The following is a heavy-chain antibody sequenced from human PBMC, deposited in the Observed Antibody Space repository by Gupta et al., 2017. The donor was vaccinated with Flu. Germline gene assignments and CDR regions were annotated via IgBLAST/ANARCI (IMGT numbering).Heavy chain of an antibody. CDR3: AKGGTTATRAH. J-gene: IGHJ4*02. V-gene: IGHV3-23*01. Sequence: EVQLLESGGGLVQPGGSLRLSCTASGFSFSSFAMSWVRQAPGKGLEWVSASSGSGINTYYADSVKGRFTISRDNSKNTLYLQMNSLRAGDTAVYYCAKGGTTATRAHWGQGTLVTVSS. D-gene: IGHD1-1*01. CDR2: SSGSGINT. CDR1: GFSFSSFA.